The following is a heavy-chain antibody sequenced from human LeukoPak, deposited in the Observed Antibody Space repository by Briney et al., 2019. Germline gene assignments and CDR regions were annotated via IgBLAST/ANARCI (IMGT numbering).Heavy chain of an antibody. Sequence: SETLSLTCTVSGGSISSSSFYWGWIRQPPGRGLEWIGSIYYSGSTSYNPSLKSRVTISVDTSKNQFSLKLSSVTAADTAVYYCARSEWIQLMSRYYCYYMDVWGKGTTVTISS. V-gene: IGHV4-39*07. CDR1: GGSISSSSFY. CDR3: ARSEWIQLMSRYYCYYMDV. D-gene: IGHD5-18*01. J-gene: IGHJ6*03. CDR2: IYYSGST.